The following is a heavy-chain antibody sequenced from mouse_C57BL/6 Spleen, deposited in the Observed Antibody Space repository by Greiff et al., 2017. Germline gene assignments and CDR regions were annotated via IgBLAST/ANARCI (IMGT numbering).Heavy chain of an antibody. CDR3: ASHYGSSYDWFAY. CDR1: GYTFTSYW. Sequence: QVQLQQPGAELVRPGSSVKLSCKASGYTFTSYWMDWVKQRPGQGLEWIGNIYPSDSETHYNQKFKDKATLTVDKSSSTAYMQLSSLTSEDSAVYYCASHYGSSYDWFAYWGQGTLVTVSA. CDR2: IYPSDSET. V-gene: IGHV1-61*01. D-gene: IGHD1-1*01. J-gene: IGHJ3*01.